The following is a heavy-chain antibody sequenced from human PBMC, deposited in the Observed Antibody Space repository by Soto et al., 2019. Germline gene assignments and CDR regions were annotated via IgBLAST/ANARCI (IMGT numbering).Heavy chain of an antibody. CDR2: ISGSGSNT. J-gene: IGHJ3*02. CDR3: AKEGGQQLSSAFDI. D-gene: IGHD6-13*01. CDR1: GFTSSSYA. V-gene: IGHV3-23*01. Sequence: HPGGSLRLSCAASGFTSSSYAMSWVRQAPGKGLEWVSAISGSGSNTYYADSVKGRFTISRDNSKNTLYLQMNSLRAEDTAVYYCAKEGGQQLSSAFDIWGQGTMVTVSS.